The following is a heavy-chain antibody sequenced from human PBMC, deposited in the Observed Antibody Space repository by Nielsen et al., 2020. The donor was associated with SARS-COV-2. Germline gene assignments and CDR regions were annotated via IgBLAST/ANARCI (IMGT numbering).Heavy chain of an antibody. CDR3: ARVSSMWVTYMDV. J-gene: IGHJ6*02. Sequence: GGSLRLSCAASGFTFDDYAMHWVRQAPGKGLEWVSGISWNSGSIGYADSVKGRFTISRDNAKNSLYLQMNSLRAEDTTVYYCARVSSMWVTYMDVWGQGTTVTVSS. CDR2: ISWNSGSI. V-gene: IGHV3-9*01. CDR1: GFTFDDYA. D-gene: IGHD2-21*02.